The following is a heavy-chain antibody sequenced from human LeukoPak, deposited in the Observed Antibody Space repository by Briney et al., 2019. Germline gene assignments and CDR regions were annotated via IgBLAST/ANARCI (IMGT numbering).Heavy chain of an antibody. V-gene: IGHV3-30-3*01. CDR1: GFTFSSYA. Sequence: GRSLRLSCAASGFTFSSYAMHWVRQAPGKGLEWVAVISYDGSNKYYADSVKGRFTISRDNSKNTLYLQMNSLRAEDTAVYYCAKAPYSGSQPSPHVGYWGQGTLVTVSS. CDR2: ISYDGSNK. J-gene: IGHJ4*02. D-gene: IGHD1-26*01. CDR3: AKAPYSGSQPSPHVGY.